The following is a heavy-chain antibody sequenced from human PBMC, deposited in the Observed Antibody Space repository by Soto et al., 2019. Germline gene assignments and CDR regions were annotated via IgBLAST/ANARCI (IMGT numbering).Heavy chain of an antibody. CDR2: ISSSGSTI. V-gene: IGHV3-48*03. Sequence: GGSLRLSCAASGFTFSSYEMNWVRQAPGKGLEWVSYISSSGSTIYYADSVKGRFTISRDNAKNSLYLQMNSLRAEDTAVYYCARESYGDYDAFDIWGQGTMVTVAS. CDR1: GFTFSSYE. CDR3: ARESYGDYDAFDI. J-gene: IGHJ3*02. D-gene: IGHD4-17*01.